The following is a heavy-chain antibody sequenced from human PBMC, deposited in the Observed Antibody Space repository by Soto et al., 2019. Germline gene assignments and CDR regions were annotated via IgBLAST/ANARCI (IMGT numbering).Heavy chain of an antibody. V-gene: IGHV3-7*01. Sequence: EVQLVESGGGLVQPGGSLRLSCTASGFTFSDSWMTWVRQAPGKGLEWVARIKPDESEKKYADSVKGRFSISRDNAKRSMYVQMDSLRGEDTAVYYCVRGGSNYASWGQGTLVTVSS. J-gene: IGHJ5*02. CDR1: GFTFSDSW. D-gene: IGHD4-4*01. CDR3: VRGGSNYAS. CDR2: IKPDESEK.